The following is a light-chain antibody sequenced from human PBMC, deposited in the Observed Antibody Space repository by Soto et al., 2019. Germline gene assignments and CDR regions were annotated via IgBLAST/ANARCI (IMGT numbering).Light chain of an antibody. J-gene: IGLJ3*02. CDR2: DVS. V-gene: IGLV2-14*01. CDR3: SSYTSSSSWV. Sequence: QSALTQPASVSGSPGQSITISCTGTSSDVGGYNYVSWYQQHPGKAPKLMIYDVSNRPSGVSNRFSGSKSGNTASLTISGLQAEDKADYYCSSYTSSSSWVFGGGTKVTVL. CDR1: SSDVGGYNY.